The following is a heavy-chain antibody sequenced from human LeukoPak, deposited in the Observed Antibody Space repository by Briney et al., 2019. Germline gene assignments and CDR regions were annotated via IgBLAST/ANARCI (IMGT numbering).Heavy chain of an antibody. CDR2: IRYDGSNK. D-gene: IGHD3-22*01. V-gene: IGHV3-30*02. CDR3: AKSLYYYDSSQVDY. J-gene: IGHJ4*02. Sequence: GGSLRLSCAASGFTFSSYGMHWVRQAPGKGLEWVAFIRYDGSNKYYADSVKGRFTISRDNSKNTLYLQMNSLRAEDTAVYYCAKSLYYYDSSQVDYWGQGTLVTVSS. CDR1: GFTFSSYG.